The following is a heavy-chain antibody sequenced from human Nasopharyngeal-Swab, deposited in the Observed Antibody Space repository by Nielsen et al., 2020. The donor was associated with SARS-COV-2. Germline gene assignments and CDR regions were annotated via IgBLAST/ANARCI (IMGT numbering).Heavy chain of an antibody. CDR3: ARDFDKTGD. V-gene: IGHV3-74*01. Sequence: GESLKISCAVSGFTFSDSWIHWVRQAPGKGLVWVSRINSDGSRTGYADSVKGRFTISRDNAKNTPYLQMNSLRAEDTAVYYCARDFDKTGDWGQGTLVTVSS. J-gene: IGHJ4*02. D-gene: IGHD7-27*01. CDR2: INSDGSRT. CDR1: GFTFSDSW.